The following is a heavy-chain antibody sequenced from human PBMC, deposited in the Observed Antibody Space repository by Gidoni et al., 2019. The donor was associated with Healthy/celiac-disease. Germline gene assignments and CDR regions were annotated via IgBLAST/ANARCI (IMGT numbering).Heavy chain of an antibody. CDR3: ARQYDFWSGYSANNWFDP. D-gene: IGHD3-3*01. CDR1: GFPFSSYG. J-gene: IGHJ5*02. V-gene: IGHV3-33*01. CDR2: IWYDGSNK. Sequence: QVPLVESGGGVVQPGRSLRPSCAASGFPFSSYGLHWVRQAPGKGLEWVAVIWYDGSNKYYADSVKGRFTISRDNSKNTLYLQMNSLRAEDTAVYYCARQYDFWSGYSANNWFDPWGQGTLVTVSS.